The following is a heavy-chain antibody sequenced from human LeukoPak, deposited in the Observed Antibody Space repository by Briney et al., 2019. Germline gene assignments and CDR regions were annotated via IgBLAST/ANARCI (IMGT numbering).Heavy chain of an antibody. CDR1: GGTFSSYA. Sequence: GASVKVSCKASGGTFSSYAISWVRQAPGQGLEWMGGISAYNGNTNYAQKLQGRVTMTTDTSTSTAYMELRSLRSDDTAVYYCAREPRIDYPIYCTNGVCGDAFDIWGQGTMVTVSS. V-gene: IGHV1-18*01. CDR3: AREPRIDYPIYCTNGVCGDAFDI. D-gene: IGHD2-8*01. CDR2: ISAYNGNT. J-gene: IGHJ3*02.